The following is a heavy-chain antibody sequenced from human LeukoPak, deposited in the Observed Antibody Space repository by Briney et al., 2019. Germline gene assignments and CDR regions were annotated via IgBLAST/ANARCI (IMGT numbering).Heavy chain of an antibody. J-gene: IGHJ4*02. Sequence: GASVKVSCKASGGTFSSYAISWVRQAPGQGLEWMGGIIPIFGTANYAQKFQGRVTITADESTSTAYMELSSLRSEDTAVYYCARDEGYPKLIFDYRGQGTLVTVSS. V-gene: IGHV1-69*13. CDR1: GGTFSSYA. D-gene: IGHD5-12*01. CDR2: IIPIFGTA. CDR3: ARDEGYPKLIFDY.